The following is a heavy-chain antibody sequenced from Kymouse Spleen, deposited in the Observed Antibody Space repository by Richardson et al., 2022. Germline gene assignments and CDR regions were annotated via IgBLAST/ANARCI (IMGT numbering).Heavy chain of an antibody. V-gene: IGHV3-15*01. CDR3: TTDPLVGAKDYFDY. J-gene: IGHJ4*02. D-gene: IGHD1-26*01. CDR2: IKSKTDGGTT. Sequence: EVQLVESGGGLVKPGGSLRLSCAASGFTFSNAWMSWVRQAPGKGLEWVGRIKSKTDGGTTDYAAPVKGRFTISRDDSKNTLYLQMNSLKTEDTAVYYCTTDPLVGAKDYFDYWGQGTLVTVSS. CDR1: GFTFSNAW.